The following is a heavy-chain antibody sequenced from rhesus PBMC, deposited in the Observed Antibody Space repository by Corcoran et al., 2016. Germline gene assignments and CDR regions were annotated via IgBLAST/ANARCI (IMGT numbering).Heavy chain of an antibody. J-gene: IGHJ4*01. CDR1: GGSISGYYY. Sequence: QVKLQQWGEGLVTPSETLSLTCAVYGGSISGYYYWSWIRQPAGKGLEWIGYIYGKRASTNDNPSLKNRVTISKDTAKNQCSLKLSSVTAADTAVYYCARAGIAAAYFDYWGQGVLVTVSS. D-gene: IGHD6-31*01. CDR2: IYGKRAST. V-gene: IGHV4-73*01. CDR3: ARAGIAAAYFDY.